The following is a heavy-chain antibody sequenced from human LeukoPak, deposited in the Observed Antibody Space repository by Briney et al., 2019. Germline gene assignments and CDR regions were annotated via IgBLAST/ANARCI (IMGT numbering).Heavy chain of an antibody. CDR2: IYDDDQT. V-gene: IGHV3-53*01. J-gene: IGHJ4*02. Sequence: PGGSLGLSCAASGFTVTSNYMSWVRQAPGKGLEWVSIIYDDDQTHYADSVRGRFTISRDKSKNTLYFQMNSLRAEDTAVYYCARHYSDFLTYFDFWGQGTLVTVSS. D-gene: IGHD4-11*01. CDR1: GFTVTSNY. CDR3: ARHYSDFLTYFDF.